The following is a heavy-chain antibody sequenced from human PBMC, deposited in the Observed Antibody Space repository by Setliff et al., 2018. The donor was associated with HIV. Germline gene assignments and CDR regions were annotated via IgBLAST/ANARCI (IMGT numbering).Heavy chain of an antibody. D-gene: IGHD2-8*02. CDR3: TSAFADYAYWYFDY. V-gene: IGHV3-49*04. CDR2: IRSKTYGGTT. CDR1: GFTFGDYT. J-gene: IGHJ4*02. Sequence: GGSLRLSCTVSGFTFGDYTMSWVRQAPGKGLEWVGCIRSKTYGGTTEYAASVKGRFTISRDDSKSIAYVQMNSLKTEDTAVYYCTSAFADYAYWYFDYWGQGTLVTVSS.